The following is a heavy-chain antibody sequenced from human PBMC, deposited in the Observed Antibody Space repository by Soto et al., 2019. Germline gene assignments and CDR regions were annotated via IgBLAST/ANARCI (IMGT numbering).Heavy chain of an antibody. CDR3: AAYSSGWYGGYNWFDP. D-gene: IGHD6-19*01. CDR1: GGSISSYY. CDR2: IYYSGST. J-gene: IGHJ5*02. Sequence: ETLSLTCTVSGGSISSYYWSWIRQPPGKGLEWIGYIYYSGSTNYNPSLKSRVTISVDTSKNQFSLKLSSVTAADTAVYYCAAYSSGWYGGYNWFDPWGQGTLVTVSS. V-gene: IGHV4-59*01.